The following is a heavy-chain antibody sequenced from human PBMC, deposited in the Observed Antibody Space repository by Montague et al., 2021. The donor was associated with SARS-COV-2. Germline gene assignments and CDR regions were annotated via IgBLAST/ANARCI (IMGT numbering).Heavy chain of an antibody. V-gene: IGHV4-34*01. J-gene: IGHJ4*02. CDR1: DGSFSDYS. CDR3: ARDRQHINMVVVVVTGGEYYFDF. D-gene: IGHD3-22*01. Sequence: SETLSLTCAVYDGSFSDYSWTWIRQPPGKGLEWIGEINHRGSTNYNPSLKSRVTISVDTSKNQFSLKMTSVTAADTAVYYCARDRQHINMVVVVVTGGEYYFDFWGQGTLVAVSS. CDR2: INHRGST.